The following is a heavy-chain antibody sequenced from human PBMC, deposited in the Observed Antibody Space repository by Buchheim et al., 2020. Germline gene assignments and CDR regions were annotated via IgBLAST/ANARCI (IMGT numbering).Heavy chain of an antibody. V-gene: IGHV3-30-3*01. J-gene: IGHJ6*02. CDR1: GFTFSSYA. CDR3: ARDLLTFGGVIAQWDHYGMDV. CDR2: ISYDGSNK. D-gene: IGHD3-16*02. Sequence: QVQLVESGGGVVQPGRSLRLSCAASGFTFSSYAMHWVRQAPGKGLEWVAVISYDGSNKYYADSVKGRFTISRDNSKNTLYLQMNSLRAEDTAVYYCARDLLTFGGVIAQWDHYGMDVWGQGTT.